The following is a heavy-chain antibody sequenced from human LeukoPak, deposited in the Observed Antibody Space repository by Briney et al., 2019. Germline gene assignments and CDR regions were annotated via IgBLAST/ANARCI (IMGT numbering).Heavy chain of an antibody. Sequence: PSQTLSLTCTVSGGSISSGSYYWSWIRQPAGKGLEWIGRIYTSGSTNYNPSLKSRVTISVDTSKNQFSLKLSSVTAADTAVYYCASWGGYYYDSSGYYWETGFDYWGQGTLVTVSS. V-gene: IGHV4-61*02. CDR2: IYTSGST. J-gene: IGHJ4*02. D-gene: IGHD3-22*01. CDR3: ASWGGYYYDSSGYYWETGFDY. CDR1: GGSISSGSYY.